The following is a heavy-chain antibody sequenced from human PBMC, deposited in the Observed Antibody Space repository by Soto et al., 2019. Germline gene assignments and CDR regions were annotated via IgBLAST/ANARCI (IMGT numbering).Heavy chain of an antibody. CDR3: ARDSAMDYGDPGYAFDI. D-gene: IGHD4-17*01. V-gene: IGHV3-21*01. J-gene: IGHJ3*02. Sequence: GGSLRLSCAASGFTFSSYSMNWVRQAPGKGLEWVSSISSSSYIYYADSVKGRFTISRDNAKNSLYLQMNSLRAEDTAVYYCARDSAMDYGDPGYAFDIWGQGTMVTVSS. CDR1: GFTFSSYS. CDR2: ISSSSYI.